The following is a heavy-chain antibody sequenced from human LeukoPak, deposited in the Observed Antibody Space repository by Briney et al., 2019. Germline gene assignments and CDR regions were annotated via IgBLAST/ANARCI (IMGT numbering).Heavy chain of an antibody. D-gene: IGHD2-21*01. CDR2: ISGSGGST. Sequence: QTGGSLRLSCAASGFTFSSYAMSWVRQAPGKGVEWVSAISGSGGSTFYAVSVKGRFTISRGNPKNTLYLQMNSLRAEDTAVYYCAPEKGHSPDYWGQGTLVTVSS. CDR3: APEKGHSPDY. J-gene: IGHJ4*02. CDR1: GFTFSSYA. V-gene: IGHV3-23*01.